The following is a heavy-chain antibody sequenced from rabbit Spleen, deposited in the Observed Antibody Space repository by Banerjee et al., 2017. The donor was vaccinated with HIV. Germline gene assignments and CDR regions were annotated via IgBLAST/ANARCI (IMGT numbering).Heavy chain of an antibody. V-gene: IGHV1S47*01. CDR1: GFDFSSYG. CDR2: IAPVFGIT. J-gene: IGHJ4*01. CDR3: VREVAAKFNL. D-gene: IGHD4-1*01. Sequence: QEQLVESGGGLVQPGGSLKLSCKASGFDFSSYGVSWVRQAPGKGLEWIGYIAPVFGITYYANWVNGRFTISSHNAQNTLFLQLNSLTAADTATYFCVREVAAKFNLWGQGTLVTVS.